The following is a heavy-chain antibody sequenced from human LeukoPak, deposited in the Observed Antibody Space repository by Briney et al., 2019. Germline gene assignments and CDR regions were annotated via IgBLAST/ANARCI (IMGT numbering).Heavy chain of an antibody. CDR2: ISSSSSYI. V-gene: IGHV3-21*01. D-gene: IGHD2-15*01. Sequence: GGSLRLSCAASGFTFSSYSMNWVRQAPGKGLEWVSSISSSSSYIYYADSVKGRFTISRDNAKNSLYLQMNSLRAVDTAVYYCARGLGPHGSRDYWGQGTLVTVSS. J-gene: IGHJ4*02. CDR3: ARGLGPHGSRDY. CDR1: GFTFSSYS.